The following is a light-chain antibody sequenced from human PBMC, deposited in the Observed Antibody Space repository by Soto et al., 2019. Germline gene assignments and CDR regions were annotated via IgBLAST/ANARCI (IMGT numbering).Light chain of an antibody. CDR3: QQYNNWPPIT. J-gene: IGKJ5*01. V-gene: IGKV3-15*01. CDR2: DAS. Sequence: EIVLTQSPGILSLSPGERATLSCRASQSVSNDFLAWYQQKPGQAPRLLIFDASTRATGIPARFSGSGSGTEFTLTISSLQSEDFAVYYCQQYNNWPPITFGQGTRLEI. CDR1: QSVSNDF.